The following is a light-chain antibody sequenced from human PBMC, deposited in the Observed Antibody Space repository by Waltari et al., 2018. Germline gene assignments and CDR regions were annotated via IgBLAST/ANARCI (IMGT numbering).Light chain of an antibody. J-gene: IGKJ1*01. CDR3: QQSHTPPLWT. CDR1: QSISNH. CDR2: TAS. V-gene: IGKV1-39*01. Sequence: DIQMTQSPSSLSASVGDRVTITCRASQSISNHLNWYQQKPGKAPKLLIYTASTLRSGVPSRFSGSGSGTEFTLTISSLQPEDFATYHCQQSHTPPLWTFGQGTKVEIK.